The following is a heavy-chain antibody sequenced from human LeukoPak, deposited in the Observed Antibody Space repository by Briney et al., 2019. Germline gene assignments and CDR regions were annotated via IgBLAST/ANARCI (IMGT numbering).Heavy chain of an antibody. Sequence: EASVTVSCKASGYTFTSYYMDWVRQAPGQGLEWMGIINPSGGSTSYAQKFQGRVTMTRDTSTSTVYMKLSSLRSEDTAVYYCARDLAYYDSSGYYYVGAFDIWGQETMVTVSS. D-gene: IGHD3-22*01. J-gene: IGHJ3*02. CDR2: INPSGGST. CDR1: GYTFTSYY. CDR3: ARDLAYYDSSGYYYVGAFDI. V-gene: IGHV1-46*01.